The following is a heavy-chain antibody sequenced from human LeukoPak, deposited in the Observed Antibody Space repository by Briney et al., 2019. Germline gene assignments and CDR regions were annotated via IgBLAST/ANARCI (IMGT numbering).Heavy chain of an antibody. CDR2: ISRNGIST. CDR1: GFTFSTYP. V-gene: IGHV3-64*01. CDR3: ARESGWYDS. Sequence: GGSLRLSCVASGFTFSTYPMHWVRQAPEKGLEYVSGISRNGISTYYGNSVKGRFTISRDNSKNTLYLQMGSLRAEDMAVYYCARESGWYDSWGQGTLITVSS. D-gene: IGHD6-25*01. J-gene: IGHJ5*01.